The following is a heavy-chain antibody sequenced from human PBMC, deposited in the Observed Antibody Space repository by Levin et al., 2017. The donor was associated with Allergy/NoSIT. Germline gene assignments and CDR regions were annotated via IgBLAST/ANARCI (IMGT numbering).Heavy chain of an antibody. V-gene: IGHV4-61*08. J-gene: IGHJ4*02. CDR2: IYYTGST. D-gene: IGHD3-22*01. Sequence: SETLSLTCTVSVGSVSSGDYYWTWLRQPPGKGLDWVGNIYYTGSTKYNPSLKSRVTMSIDTSKNQFSLRLSSVTAADTAVYYCARDPTSYSDGSSYDYWGQGTLVTVSS. CDR1: VGSVSSGDYY. CDR3: ARDPTSYSDGSSYDY.